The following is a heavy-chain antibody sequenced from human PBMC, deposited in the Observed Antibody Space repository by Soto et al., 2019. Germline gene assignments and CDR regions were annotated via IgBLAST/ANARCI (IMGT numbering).Heavy chain of an antibody. D-gene: IGHD7-27*01. CDR3: AKNWNWGSLVH. J-gene: IGHJ4*02. CDR2: IYYGGST. V-gene: IGHV4-59*08. CDR1: GGSISTDY. Sequence: SETLSLTCTVSGGSISTDYWSWIRQSPGKGLEWIGFIYYGGSTNYNPSLKSRVTISVDTPKNQFSLKLSSVTAADTAVYYCAKNWNWGSLVHWGQGTLVTSPQ.